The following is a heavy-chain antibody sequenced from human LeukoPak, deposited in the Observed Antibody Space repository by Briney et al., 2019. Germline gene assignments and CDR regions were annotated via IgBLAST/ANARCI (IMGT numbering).Heavy chain of an antibody. CDR1: GGSISSGGYY. V-gene: IGHV4-31*03. CDR3: ANSPGGLSDYYFDY. D-gene: IGHD3-16*02. Sequence: SETLSLTCTVSGGSISSGGYYWSWIRQHPGKGLEWIGYIYYSGSTYYNPSLKSRVTISVDTSKNQFSLKLSSVTAADTAVYYCANSPGGLSDYYFDYWGQGTLVTVSS. J-gene: IGHJ4*02. CDR2: IYYSGST.